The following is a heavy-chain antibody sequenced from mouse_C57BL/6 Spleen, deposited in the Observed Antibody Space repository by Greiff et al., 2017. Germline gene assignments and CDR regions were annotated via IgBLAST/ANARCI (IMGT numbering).Heavy chain of an antibody. V-gene: IGHV1-7*01. D-gene: IGHD1-1*01. CDR1: GYTFTSYW. CDR2: INPSSGYT. J-gene: IGHJ3*01. Sequence: QVQLKESGAELAKPGASVTLSCTASGYTFTSYWMHWVKQRPGQGLEWIGYINPSSGYTKYNQKFKDKATLTADKSSSTAYMQLSSLTYEDSAVYYCAREGYGSSPWFGYWGKGTLVTVAA. CDR3: AREGYGSSPWFGY.